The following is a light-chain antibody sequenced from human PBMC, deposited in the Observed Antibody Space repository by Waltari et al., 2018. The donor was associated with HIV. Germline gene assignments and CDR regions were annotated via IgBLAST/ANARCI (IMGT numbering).Light chain of an antibody. Sequence: QSVLTQPPSVSGAPGQRVTISCTGSSSNIGAGYDVHWYQQLPGTAPKLLIYGNMNRPSGVPDRLSGSKSGTSASRAITGLQAEDEADYYGQSYDSSLSGSDVVFGGGTKLTVL. J-gene: IGLJ2*01. CDR2: GNM. V-gene: IGLV1-40*01. CDR3: QSYDSSLSGSDVV. CDR1: SSNIGAGYD.